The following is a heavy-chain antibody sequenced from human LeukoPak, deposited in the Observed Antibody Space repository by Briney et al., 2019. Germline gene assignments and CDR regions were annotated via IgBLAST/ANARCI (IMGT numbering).Heavy chain of an antibody. CDR2: ISYDGSSK. Sequence: PGGSLRLSRTVSGFTFSRHALHWVRQPPGRGLEWVAVISYDGSSKYYSDSVQGRFTISRDNSRNTVYLQMNSLGPEDTAIYFCARDKWEYCRSSTCYGRIDNSWGQGTLVTVSS. D-gene: IGHD2-2*01. J-gene: IGHJ4*02. CDR1: GFTFSRHA. CDR3: ARDKWEYCRSSTCYGRIDNS. V-gene: IGHV3-30*04.